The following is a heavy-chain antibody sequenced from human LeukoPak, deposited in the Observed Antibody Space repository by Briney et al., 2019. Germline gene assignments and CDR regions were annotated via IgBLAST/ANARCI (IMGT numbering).Heavy chain of an antibody. J-gene: IGHJ6*03. D-gene: IGHD3-3*01. CDR3: ARLEREAEYDFSRWVYYYYMDV. V-gene: IGHV1-8*02. CDR1: GYTFTNYD. CDR2: VNLNSGNT. Sequence: ASVKVSCKASGYTFTNYDVIWVRQATGQGLEWMGWVNLNSGNTGYAKKFQGRVTVTRNTAISTVYMELTSLTSEDTAVYYCARLEREAEYDFSRWVYYYYMDVWGKGTTVSVSS.